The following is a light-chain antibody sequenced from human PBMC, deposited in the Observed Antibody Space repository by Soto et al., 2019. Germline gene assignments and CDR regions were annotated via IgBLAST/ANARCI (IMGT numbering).Light chain of an antibody. Sequence: EIVLTQSPATLSLSPGERATLSCGASQRVSSSSLAWYQHKPGQSPRLLIFGVSSRATDIPDRLSGSGSGTDFPLTINRMEPEDFAVYYCQQYSISSTFGHGTKVDIK. CDR2: GVS. J-gene: IGKJ1*01. CDR1: QRVSSSS. CDR3: QQYSISST. V-gene: IGKV3-20*01.